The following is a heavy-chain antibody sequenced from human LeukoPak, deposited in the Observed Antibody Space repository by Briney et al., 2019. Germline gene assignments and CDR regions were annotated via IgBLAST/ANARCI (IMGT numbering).Heavy chain of an antibody. CDR1: GFTFSSYA. V-gene: IGHV3-23*01. D-gene: IGHD6-19*01. CDR3: AKGGYSSGWSQYDFDY. J-gene: IGHJ4*02. CDR2: VSGSGGST. Sequence: GGSLRLSSAASGFTFSSYAVSWVRQAPGKGLEWVSAVSGSGGSTYYADSVKGRFTISRDNSKNTLYLQMNSLRAEDTAVYYCAKGGYSSGWSQYDFDYWGQGTLVTVSS.